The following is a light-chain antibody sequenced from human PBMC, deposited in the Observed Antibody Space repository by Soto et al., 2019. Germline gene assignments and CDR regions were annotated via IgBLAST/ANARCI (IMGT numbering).Light chain of an antibody. CDR3: QSFDTRLNSVV. V-gene: IGLV1-40*01. CDR2: GNN. CDR1: SSNNGAGYD. J-gene: IGLJ2*01. Sequence: QSVVTQPPSVSGAPGQRVTISCSGSSSNNGAGYDVHWYQQFPGTAPKLLIYGNNNRPSGVPDRFSGSKSGTSASLAITGLQAEDEADYYCQSFDTRLNSVVFGGGTKLTVL.